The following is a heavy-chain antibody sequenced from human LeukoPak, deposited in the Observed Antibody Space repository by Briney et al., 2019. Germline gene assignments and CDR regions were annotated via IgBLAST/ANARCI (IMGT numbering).Heavy chain of an antibody. Sequence: GGSLRLSCAASGFTFSNYAFHWVRQAPGKGLEWLAFISYDGNTKYYADSVKGRFTISRDNAKNSLYLQMNSLRAEDTAVYYCARRSSGYKIDYWGQGTLVTVSS. V-gene: IGHV3-30-3*01. CDR1: GFTFSNYA. CDR2: ISYDGNTK. CDR3: ARRSSGYKIDY. J-gene: IGHJ4*02. D-gene: IGHD3-22*01.